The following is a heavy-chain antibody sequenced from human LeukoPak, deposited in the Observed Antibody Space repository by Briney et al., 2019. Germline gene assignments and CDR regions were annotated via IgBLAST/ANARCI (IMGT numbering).Heavy chain of an antibody. CDR2: ISGSGGST. D-gene: IGHD6-19*01. V-gene: IGHV3-23*01. CDR3: AKDLIAVAGNYFDY. J-gene: IGHJ4*02. Sequence: PGGSLRLSCAASGFIFTSYDMSWVRQAPGKGLEWVSAISGSGGSTYYADSVKGRFTISRDNSKNTLYLQMNSLRAEDTAVYYCAKDLIAVAGNYFDYWGQGTLVTVSS. CDR1: GFIFTSYD.